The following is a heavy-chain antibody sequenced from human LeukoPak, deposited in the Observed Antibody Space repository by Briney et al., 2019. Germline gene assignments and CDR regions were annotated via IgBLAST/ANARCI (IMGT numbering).Heavy chain of an antibody. CDR3: ARDRGYSYGYSYYYYYYMDV. V-gene: IGHV6-1*01. CDR2: TYYRSKWYN. D-gene: IGHD5-18*01. Sequence: SQTLSLTCAISGDSVSSNSAAWNWIRQSPSRGLEWLGRTYYRSKWYNDYAVSLKSRITINPDTSKNQFSLQLNSVTPEDTAVYYCARDRGYSYGYSYYYYYYMDVWGKGTTVTVSS. J-gene: IGHJ6*03. CDR1: GDSVSSNSAA.